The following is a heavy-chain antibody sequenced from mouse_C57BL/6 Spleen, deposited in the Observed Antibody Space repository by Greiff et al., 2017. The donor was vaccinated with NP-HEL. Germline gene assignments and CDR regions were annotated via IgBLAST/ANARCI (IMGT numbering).Heavy chain of an antibody. D-gene: IGHD1-1*01. V-gene: IGHV1-15*01. CDR3: TRLGGSSYNYYAMDY. CDR1: GYTFTDYE. Sequence: VQLQQSGAELVRPGASVTLSCKASGYTFTDYEMHWVKQTPVHGLEWIGAIDPETGGTAYNQKFKGKAILTADKSSSTAYMELRSLTSEDSAVYYCTRLGGSSYNYYAMDYWGQGTSVTVSS. CDR2: IDPETGGT. J-gene: IGHJ4*01.